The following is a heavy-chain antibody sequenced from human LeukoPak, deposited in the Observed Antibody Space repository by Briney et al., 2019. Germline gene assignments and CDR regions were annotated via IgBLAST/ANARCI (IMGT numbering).Heavy chain of an antibody. D-gene: IGHD7-27*01. J-gene: IGHJ1*01. CDR1: GYTFTGYY. CDR3: ARDHDLTGTYEYLKY. Sequence: GASVKVSCKASGYTFTGYYMHWVRQAPGQGLEWMGWINPNSGGTNYAQKFQGRVTMTRDTSISTAYMELSRLRSDDTAVYYCARDHDLTGTYEYLKYWGQGTLVSVSS. CDR2: INPNSGGT. V-gene: IGHV1-2*02.